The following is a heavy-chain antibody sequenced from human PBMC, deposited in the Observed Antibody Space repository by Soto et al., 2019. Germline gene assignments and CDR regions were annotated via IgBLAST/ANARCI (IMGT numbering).Heavy chain of an antibody. CDR2: IKQDGSEK. Sequence: GGSLRLSCAASGFTFSSYWMSWVRQAPGKGLEWVANIKQDGSEKYYVDSVKGRFTISRDNAKNSLYLQMNSLRAEDTAVYYCARDTNAFYVGNYYYYMDVWGKGTTVTVSS. CDR3: ARDTNAFYVGNYYYYMDV. CDR1: GFTFSSYW. J-gene: IGHJ6*03. V-gene: IGHV3-7*03. D-gene: IGHD3-16*01.